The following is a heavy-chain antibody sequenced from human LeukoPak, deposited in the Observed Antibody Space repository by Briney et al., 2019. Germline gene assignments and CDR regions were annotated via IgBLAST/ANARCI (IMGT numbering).Heavy chain of an antibody. CDR1: GGSISSYY. CDR3: ARDTYYYDSSGYPVGYFDY. J-gene: IGHJ4*02. CDR2: IYYSGST. V-gene: IGHV4-59*01. Sequence: KPSETLSLTCTVSGGSISSYYWSWIRQPPGKGLEWIGYIYYSGSTNYNPSLKSRGTISVATSKNQFSLRLSSVTAADTAVYYCARDTYYYDSSGYPVGYFDYWGQGTLVTVSS. D-gene: IGHD3-22*01.